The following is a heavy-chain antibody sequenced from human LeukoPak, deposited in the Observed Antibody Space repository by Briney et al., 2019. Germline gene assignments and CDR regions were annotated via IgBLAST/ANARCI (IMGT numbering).Heavy chain of an antibody. Sequence: SETLSLTCTVSGGSISSSSYYWGWIRQPPGKGLEWIGSIYYSGSTYYNPSLKSRVTMSVDTSKNQFSLNLNSVTAADTAFYFCARYRISSPLSAFGTWGQGTMVTVSS. D-gene: IGHD1-14*01. CDR3: ARYRISSPLSAFGT. V-gene: IGHV4-39*07. CDR1: GGSISSSSYY. CDR2: IYYSGST. J-gene: IGHJ3*02.